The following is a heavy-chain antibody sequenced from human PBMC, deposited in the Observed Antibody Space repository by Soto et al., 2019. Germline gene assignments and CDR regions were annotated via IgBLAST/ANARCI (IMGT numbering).Heavy chain of an antibody. D-gene: IGHD3-16*01. V-gene: IGHV3-53*01. Sequence: EVQLVESGGGLIQPGESLRLSCAVSGFTVSSHYVTWVRQAPGKGLEWVSVISSAADTYYADSVKGRFTISRDYFKNTLYLQMNSLSAEDTAVYYCASGWGNRGIFDYWGQGALVTVSS. CDR1: GFTVSSHY. CDR2: ISSAADT. J-gene: IGHJ4*02. CDR3: ASGWGNRGIFDY.